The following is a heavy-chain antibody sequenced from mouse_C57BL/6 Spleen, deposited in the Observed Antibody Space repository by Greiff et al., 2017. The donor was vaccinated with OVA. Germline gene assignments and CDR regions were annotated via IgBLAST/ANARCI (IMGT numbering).Heavy chain of an antibody. CDR3: ARGDYDSSAY. D-gene: IGHD2-4*01. J-gene: IGHJ3*01. CDR2: ISYDGSN. Sequence: EVKLQESGPGLVKPSQSLSLTCSVTGYSITSGYYWNWIRQFPGNKLEWMGYISYDGSNNYNPSLKNRISITRDTSKNQFFLKLNSVTTEDTATYYCARGDYDSSAYWGQGTLVTVSA. V-gene: IGHV3-6*01. CDR1: GYSITSGYY.